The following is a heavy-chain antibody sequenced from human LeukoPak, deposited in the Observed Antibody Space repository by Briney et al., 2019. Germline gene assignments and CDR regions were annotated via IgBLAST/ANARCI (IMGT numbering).Heavy chain of an antibody. V-gene: IGHV5-51*01. CDR2: FFPVDSDT. CDR3: ARPVRGSYTSYYYRDAFDI. CDR1: DTASPATG. D-gene: IGHD2/OR15-2a*01. J-gene: IGHJ3*02. Sequence: GESLKISCKASDTASPATGFGGCPQLPGKGWGWLGAFFPVDSDTKYSPSFQGQVTISADKSIRTAYLQWTSLKASDTAMYYCARPVRGSYTSYYYRDAFDIWGRGTMVSVSS.